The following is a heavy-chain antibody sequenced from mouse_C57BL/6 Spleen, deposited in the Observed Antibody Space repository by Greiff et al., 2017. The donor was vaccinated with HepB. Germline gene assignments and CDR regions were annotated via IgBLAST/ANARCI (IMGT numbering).Heavy chain of an antibody. D-gene: IGHD2-12*01. Sequence: EVQRVESEGGLVQPGSSMKLSCTASGFTFSDYYMAWVRQVPEKGLEWVANINYDGSSTYYLDSLKSRFIISRDNAKNILYLQMSSLKSEDTATYYCARGRLDRAMDYWGQGTSVTVSS. CDR2: INYDGSST. CDR3: ARGRLDRAMDY. J-gene: IGHJ4*01. CDR1: GFTFSDYY. V-gene: IGHV5-16*01.